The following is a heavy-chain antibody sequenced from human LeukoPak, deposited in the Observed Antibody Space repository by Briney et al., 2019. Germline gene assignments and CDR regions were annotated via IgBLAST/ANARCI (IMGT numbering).Heavy chain of an antibody. J-gene: IGHJ4*02. CDR2: ISSSSSYI. CDR3: ARGRATSPIFTFDY. CDR1: GFTFSSYS. D-gene: IGHD1-26*01. Sequence: GGSLRLSCAASGFTFSSYSMNWVRQAPGKGLEWVSSISSSSSYIYYADSVKGRFTISRDNAKNSLYLQMNSLRAEDTAVYYCARGRATSPIFTFDYWRQGPLVNGSS. V-gene: IGHV3-21*01.